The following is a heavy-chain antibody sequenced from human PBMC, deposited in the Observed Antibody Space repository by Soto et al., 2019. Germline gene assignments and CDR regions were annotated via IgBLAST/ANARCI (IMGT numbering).Heavy chain of an antibody. CDR3: ARGKEGIVVPN. CDR1: GGSLTGYY. D-gene: IGHD3-22*01. Sequence: QVQLQQWGAGLLKPSETLSLTCTVNGGSLTGYYWSWIRQHPGKGRAWIGEVKDGGSTNYSPTLRGRASITEATSKIRFPRRLNSVAAAATAVFFCARGKEGIVVPNWDQGALVTVSS. CDR2: VKDGGST. V-gene: IGHV4-34*01. J-gene: IGHJ1*01.